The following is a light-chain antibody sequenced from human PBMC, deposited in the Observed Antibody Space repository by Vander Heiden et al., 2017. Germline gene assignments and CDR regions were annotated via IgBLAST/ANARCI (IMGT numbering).Light chain of an antibody. J-gene: IGLJ2*01. V-gene: IGLV2-14*01. CDR1: AVTLVVIT. CDR2: DVS. CDR3: TSYTTSSTRVV. Sequence: QSALTQPACLLDSRSPSPALEPAVTLVVITMSPGTNSTQAKPKLMIYDVSNRPSGISNRFSGSKSGNTASLTISGLQAEDEADYYCTSYTTSSTRVVFGGGTKLTVL.